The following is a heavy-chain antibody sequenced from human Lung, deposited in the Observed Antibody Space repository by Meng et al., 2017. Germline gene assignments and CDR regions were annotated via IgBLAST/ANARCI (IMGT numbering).Heavy chain of an antibody. CDR2: INHSGST. D-gene: IGHD4-11*01. CDR1: GGSFSDYY. Sequence: QVQLQQWGPGLFNPSETLSLTCVVSGGSFSDYYWSWIRQPPGKGLEWIGEINHSGSTNYNPSLESRATISVDTSQNNLSLKLSSVTAADSAVYYCARGPTTMAHDFDYWGQGTLVTVSS. CDR3: ARGPTTMAHDFDY. J-gene: IGHJ4*02. V-gene: IGHV4-34*01.